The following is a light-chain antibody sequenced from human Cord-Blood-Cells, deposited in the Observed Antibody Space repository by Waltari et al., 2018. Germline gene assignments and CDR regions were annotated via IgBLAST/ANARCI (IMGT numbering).Light chain of an antibody. CDR1: QSVLYSSNNKNY. V-gene: IGKV4-1*01. Sequence: IVMTQSPDSLAVSLGERATINCKSSQSVLYSSNNKNYLAWYQQKPGQHPKLLIYWASTRESGVPDRFSGSGSGTDFTLTISSLQAEDVAVYYCQQYYSTPYTFGQGTKLEIK. J-gene: IGKJ2*01. CDR3: QQYYSTPYT. CDR2: WAS.